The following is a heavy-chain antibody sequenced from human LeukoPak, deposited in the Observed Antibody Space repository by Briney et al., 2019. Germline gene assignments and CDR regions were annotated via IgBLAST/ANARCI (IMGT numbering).Heavy chain of an antibody. CDR1: GGSISSYY. CDR2: IYYSGST. V-gene: IGHV4-59*01. Sequence: SETLSLTCTVSGGSISSYYWSWIRQPPGKGLEWIGYIYYSGSTNYNPSLKSRVTISVDTSKNQFSLKLSSVTAADTAVYYCASSKDYDYVWGSYFVPYYFDYWGQGTLVTVSS. J-gene: IGHJ4*02. CDR3: ASSKDYDYVWGSYFVPYYFDY. D-gene: IGHD3-16*01.